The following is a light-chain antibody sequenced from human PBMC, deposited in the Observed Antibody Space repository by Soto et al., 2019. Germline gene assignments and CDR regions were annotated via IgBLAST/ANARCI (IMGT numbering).Light chain of an antibody. V-gene: IGLV1-40*01. CDR3: QSYASTLSARYV. CDR2: GNN. CDR1: SSNIGAGYA. J-gene: IGLJ1*01. Sequence: QSVLTQPPSVSGAPGQRVTISCTGSSSNIGAGYAVHWFQQLPGTAPKLIIFGNNNRPSGVPDRFSGSKSGTSASLAITGLQAEDEGDYYCQSYASTLSARYVFGTGTKLTVL.